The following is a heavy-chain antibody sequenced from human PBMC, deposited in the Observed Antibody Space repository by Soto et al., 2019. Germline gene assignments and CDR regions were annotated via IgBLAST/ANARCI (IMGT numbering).Heavy chain of an antibody. V-gene: IGHV3-23*01. J-gene: IGHJ6*04. D-gene: IGHD6-19*01. CDR3: AKDLGIAVANYYYYYGMYV. Sequence: PGGSLRLSWAASGFTFSSNAMSWVHQAPGKGLEWVSAISGSGGSTYYADSVKGRVTISRDNSKNTLYLQMNSLRDEDTAVYYCAKDLGIAVANYYYYYGMYVWSRGITVTVSS. CDR2: ISGSGGST. CDR1: GFTFSSNA.